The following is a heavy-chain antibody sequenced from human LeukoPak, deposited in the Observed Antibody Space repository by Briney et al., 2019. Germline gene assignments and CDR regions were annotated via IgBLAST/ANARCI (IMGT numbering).Heavy chain of an antibody. CDR2: ISGSGGST. CDR3: ATERDSSWTFDS. D-gene: IGHD6-13*01. Sequence: GGSLRLSCAASGFTFSSYAMSWVRQAPGKGLEWVSAISGSGGSTYYADSVKGRFTISRDNAKNSLYLQMNSLRAEDTAVYYCATERDSSWTFDSWGQGTLVTVSS. CDR1: GFTFSSYA. V-gene: IGHV3-23*01. J-gene: IGHJ4*02.